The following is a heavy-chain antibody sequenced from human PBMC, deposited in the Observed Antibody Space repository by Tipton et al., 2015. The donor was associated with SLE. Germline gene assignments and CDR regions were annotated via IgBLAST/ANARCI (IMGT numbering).Heavy chain of an antibody. Sequence: GSLRLSCAASGFTFSSYAMSWVRQAPGKGLEWVSYISSSSSYTNYADSVKGRFTISRDNAKNSLYLQMNSLRAEDTAVYYCAPYEDYGDPYYYYGMDVWGQGTTVTVSS. J-gene: IGHJ6*02. V-gene: IGHV3-11*06. CDR3: APYEDYGDPYYYYGMDV. CDR1: GFTFSSYA. CDR2: ISSSSSYT. D-gene: IGHD4-17*01.